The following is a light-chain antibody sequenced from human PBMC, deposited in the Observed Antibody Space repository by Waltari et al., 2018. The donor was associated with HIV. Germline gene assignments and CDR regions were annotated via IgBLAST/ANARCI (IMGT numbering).Light chain of an antibody. Sequence: QSALTQPASVSGSPGQSITISCTGTTSDVGGYNYVSWYQQHPGKAPKLMIYDVSNLPSGVSPRFSGSKSDNTASRTISGRQAEDEADYFCSSYTTSSTMIFGGGTKLTVL. CDR3: SSYTTSSTMI. CDR2: DVS. CDR1: TSDVGGYNY. J-gene: IGLJ2*01. V-gene: IGLV2-14*03.